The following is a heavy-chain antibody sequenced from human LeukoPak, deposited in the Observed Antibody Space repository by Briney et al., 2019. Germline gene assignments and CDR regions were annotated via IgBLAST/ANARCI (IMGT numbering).Heavy chain of an antibody. CDR3: VRSVLS. J-gene: IGHJ5*02. CDR2: IYADGRT. CDR1: GFTVNNEY. D-gene: IGHD4/OR15-4a*01. Sequence: RGSLRLSCAASGFTVNNEYMYSVRQAPGGGLECVSLIYADGRTLYADSVKGRFTISRDNSRNTLDLQIDSLRAEDTAVYFCVRSVLSWGQGTRVTVSS. V-gene: IGHV3-66*01.